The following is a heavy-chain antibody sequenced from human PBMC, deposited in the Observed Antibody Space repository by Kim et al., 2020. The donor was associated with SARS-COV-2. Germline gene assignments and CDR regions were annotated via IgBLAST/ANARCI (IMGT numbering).Heavy chain of an antibody. D-gene: IGHD6-13*01. CDR1: GGSFSGHY. V-gene: IGHV4-34*01. J-gene: IGHJ6*02. Sequence: SETLSLTCAVYGGSFSGHYWSWIRQPPEKGLEWIGEINHSGSTNYNPSLKSRVPISVDTSKNQFSLKLSSVTAADTAVYYCARGRGSSSWSYYYYYGMDVWGQGTTVTVSS. CDR2: INHSGST. CDR3: ARGRGSSSWSYYYYYGMDV.